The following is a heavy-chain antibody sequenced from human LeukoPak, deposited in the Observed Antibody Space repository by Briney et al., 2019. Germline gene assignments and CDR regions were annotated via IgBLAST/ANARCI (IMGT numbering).Heavy chain of an antibody. CDR2: ISGSGGST. D-gene: IGHD3-22*01. CDR3: AKYPTYYYDSSGLN. Sequence: GGSLRLSCAASGFTFSSYAMSWVRQAPGKGLEWVSAISGSGGSTYYADSVKGRFTISTDNSKNTLYLQINSLRAEDTAVYYCAKYPTYYYDSSGLNWGQGTLVTVSS. J-gene: IGHJ4*02. CDR1: GFTFSSYA. V-gene: IGHV3-23*01.